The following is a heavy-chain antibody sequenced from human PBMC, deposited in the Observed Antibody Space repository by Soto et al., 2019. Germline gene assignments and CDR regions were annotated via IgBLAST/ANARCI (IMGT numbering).Heavy chain of an antibody. Sequence: PSETLSLTCTVSGGSISSGVYYWSWIRQHPGKGLEWIGYIYYSGSTYYNPSLKSRVTISVDTSKNQFSLKLSSVTAADTAVYYCAGDGGDGWGSYSPPGYWGQGPLVTVPS. CDR1: GGSISSGVYY. J-gene: IGHJ4*02. V-gene: IGHV4-31*03. CDR3: AGDGGDGWGSYSPPGY. D-gene: IGHD3-10*01. CDR2: IYYSGST.